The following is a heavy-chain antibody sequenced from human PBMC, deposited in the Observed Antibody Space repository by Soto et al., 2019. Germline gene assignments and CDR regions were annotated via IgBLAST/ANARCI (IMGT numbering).Heavy chain of an antibody. V-gene: IGHV3-48*03. CDR3: GRVSAAHSMDV. CDR1: GFTFISYE. CDR2: ISGGGTTI. D-gene: IGHD2-2*01. J-gene: IGHJ6*02. Sequence: PGGSLRLSCAASGFTFISYEMNWVRQAPGKGLEWVSYISGGGTTIYYADSVKGRFTISRDNAKNSLYLQMNSLRTEDTAVYYCGRVSAAHSMDVWGQGSTVTVSS.